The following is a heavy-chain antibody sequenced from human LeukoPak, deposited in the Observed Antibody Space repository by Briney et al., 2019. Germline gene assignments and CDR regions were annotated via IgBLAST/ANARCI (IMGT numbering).Heavy chain of an antibody. CDR2: IYVTGGDI. CDR3: ARGKSGSYYYYMDV. Sequence: GGSLRLSCAASGFSFSFSTMSWVRQAPGNGLEWVSSIYVTGGDIYYADSVKGRFALSRDSAKSSVSLQMNSLRVEDTAIYYCARGKSGSYYYYMDVWGKGTTVTVSS. CDR1: GFSFSFST. J-gene: IGHJ6*03. V-gene: IGHV3-21*06.